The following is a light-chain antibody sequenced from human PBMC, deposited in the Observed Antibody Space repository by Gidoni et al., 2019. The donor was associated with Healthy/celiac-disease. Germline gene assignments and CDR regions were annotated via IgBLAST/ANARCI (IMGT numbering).Light chain of an antibody. J-gene: IGKJ4*01. CDR2: AAS. Sequence: DIQMTQSPSSLSASVGDRVTITCRASQSISSYLNWYQQKPGKAPKLLIYAASSLQSGVPSRFNGSGSGTDFTLTISSLQPEDFATYYCQQSYSTPPTFXGXTKVEIK. V-gene: IGKV1-39*01. CDR1: QSISSY. CDR3: QQSYSTPPT.